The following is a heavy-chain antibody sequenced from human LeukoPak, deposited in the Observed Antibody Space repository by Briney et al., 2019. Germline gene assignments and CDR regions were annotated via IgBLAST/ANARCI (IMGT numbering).Heavy chain of an antibody. J-gene: IGHJ4*02. CDR1: RFTFNTYW. V-gene: IGHV3-74*01. Sequence: GGSLRLTCAASRFTFNTYWMHWVRQAPGKGLVWVSRIDSDGYSTAYADSVKGRFTISRDNAKNTLYLQMNSLRAEDTAVYYCASEGTTGTTWGPDYWGQGTLVTVSS. CDR3: ASEGTTGTTWGPDY. D-gene: IGHD1-1*01. CDR2: IDSDGYST.